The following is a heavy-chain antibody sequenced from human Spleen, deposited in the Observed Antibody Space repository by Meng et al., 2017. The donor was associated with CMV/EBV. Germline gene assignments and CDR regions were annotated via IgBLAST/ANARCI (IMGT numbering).Heavy chain of an antibody. Sequence: CAVYGGSFSGYYWSWIRQPPGKGLEWIGEINHSGSTNYNPSLKSRVTISVDTSKNQFSLKLSSVTAADTAVYYCARGRYGGNSYDYWGQGTLVTVSS. J-gene: IGHJ4*02. CDR2: INHSGST. D-gene: IGHD4-23*01. CDR3: ARGRYGGNSYDY. CDR1: GGSFSGYY. V-gene: IGHV4-34*01.